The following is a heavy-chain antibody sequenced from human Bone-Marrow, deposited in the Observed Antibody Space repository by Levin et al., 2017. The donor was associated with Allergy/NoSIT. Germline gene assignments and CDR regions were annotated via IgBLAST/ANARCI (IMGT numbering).Heavy chain of an antibody. CDR2: ISYDGSNY. V-gene: IGHV3-30-3*01. D-gene: IGHD3-16*02. J-gene: IGHJ3*02. CDR3: VRVEVIPATWNGFDI. Sequence: GGSLRLSCVASGFTFSFHAIHWVRQAPGKGLEWVAVISYDGSNYHYTDSVKGRFTISRDNSKNTVYLQMNSLRLEDTAVYYCVRVEVIPATWNGFDIWGQGTMVTVSS. CDR1: GFTFSFHA.